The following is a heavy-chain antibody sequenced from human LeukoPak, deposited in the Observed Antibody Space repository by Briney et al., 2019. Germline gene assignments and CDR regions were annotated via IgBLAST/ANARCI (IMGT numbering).Heavy chain of an antibody. CDR3: SRGGGRMRIYGKKWFDP. CDR2: IYYSGST. J-gene: IGHJ5*02. D-gene: IGHD3-16*01. Sequence: SETLSLTCTVSGGSISSYYWSWIRQPPGKGLEWIGYIYYSGSTNYNPSLKSRVTISVDTSKNQFSLKLTSVTAADTAVYYCSRGGGRMRIYGKKWFDPWGQGTLVTVSS. V-gene: IGHV4-59*12. CDR1: GGSISSYY.